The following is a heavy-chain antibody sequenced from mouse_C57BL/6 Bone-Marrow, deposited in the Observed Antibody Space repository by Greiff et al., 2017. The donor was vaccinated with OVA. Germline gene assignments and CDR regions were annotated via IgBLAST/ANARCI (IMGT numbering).Heavy chain of an antibody. CDR2: IAPSASYT. V-gene: IGHV1-69*01. Sequence: VQLQQPGAELVMPGASVKLSCKASGYTFTSYWMHWVKPRPGQGLEWIGEIAPSASYTNYNQKFKGKSTLTVDKSSSTAYMQLRSLTSEDSAVYYCARSRWFAYWGQGTLVTVSA. CDR3: ARSRWFAY. CDR1: GYTFTSYW. J-gene: IGHJ3*01.